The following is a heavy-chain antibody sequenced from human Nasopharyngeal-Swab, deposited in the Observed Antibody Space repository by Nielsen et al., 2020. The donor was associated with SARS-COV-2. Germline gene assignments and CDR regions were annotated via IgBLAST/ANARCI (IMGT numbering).Heavy chain of an antibody. Sequence: KVSCKGSGYSFTSYWISWVRQMPGKGLEWMGRIDPSDSYTNYSPSFQGRVTISADKSISTAYLQWSSLKASDTAMYYCARHWSDPGNWFDPWGQGTLVTVSS. V-gene: IGHV5-10-1*01. CDR3: ARHWSDPGNWFDP. J-gene: IGHJ5*02. CDR1: GYSFTSYW. CDR2: IDPSDSYT.